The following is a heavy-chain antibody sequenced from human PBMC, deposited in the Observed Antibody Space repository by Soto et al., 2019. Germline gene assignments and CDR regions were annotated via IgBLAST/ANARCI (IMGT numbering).Heavy chain of an antibody. J-gene: IGHJ6*02. Sequence: QVQHVQSGAEVKKPGDLVKVSCKASGYSFTGHYMHWVRRAPGQGLEWMGWVNLNTGGTDYAQEFQSRVTMTTATSIRTVYLEVTRLKFDDTAIYYCARDPSSFLGRVYGMDVWGQGTAVTVSS. CDR1: GYSFTGHY. CDR3: ARDPSSFLGRVYGMDV. CDR2: VNLNTGGT. V-gene: IGHV1-2*02.